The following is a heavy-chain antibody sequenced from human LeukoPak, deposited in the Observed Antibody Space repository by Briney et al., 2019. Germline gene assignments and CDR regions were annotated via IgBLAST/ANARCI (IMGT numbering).Heavy chain of an antibody. D-gene: IGHD2-15*01. Sequence: GGSLRLSCSASGFTFRSYAMQWVRQAPGKGLGYVSAISSNGGSTYYADSVKGRFTISRDNSKNTLYLQMSSLRGEDTAVYYCVKDQSYCSGGSCYYYFDHWGQGTLVTVSS. V-gene: IGHV3-64D*09. CDR3: VKDQSYCSGGSCYYYFDH. CDR1: GFTFRSYA. J-gene: IGHJ4*02. CDR2: ISSNGGST.